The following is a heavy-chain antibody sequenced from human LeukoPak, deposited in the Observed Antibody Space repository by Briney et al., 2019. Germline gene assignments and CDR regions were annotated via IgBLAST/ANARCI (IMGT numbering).Heavy chain of an antibody. Sequence: ASVKVSCKSSGGTFSSYAISWVRQAPAQGVEWMGRIIHIFGTANFAQKFQGRVTITADKSTSTAYMELSSLRSEDTAVYYCARDYYDSSGPAYWGQGTLVTVCS. J-gene: IGHJ4*02. CDR1: GGTFSSYA. D-gene: IGHD3-22*01. CDR2: IIHIFGTA. CDR3: ARDYYDSSGPAY. V-gene: IGHV1-69*06.